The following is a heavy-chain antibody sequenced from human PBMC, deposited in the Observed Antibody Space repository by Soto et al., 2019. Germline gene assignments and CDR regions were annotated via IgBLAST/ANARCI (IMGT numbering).Heavy chain of an antibody. CDR1: GGSISSYY. CDR2: IHYSEST. CDR3: AREVHYDILTGYYMPDAFDI. J-gene: IGHJ3*02. D-gene: IGHD3-9*01. V-gene: IGHV4-59*01. Sequence: SETLSLTCTVSGGSISSYYWSWIRQPPGKGLEWIGYIHYSESTNYNPSLKSRVTMSLDTSKNQLSLRLTSVTAADTAVYYCAREVHYDILTGYYMPDAFDIWGQGTMVTVSS.